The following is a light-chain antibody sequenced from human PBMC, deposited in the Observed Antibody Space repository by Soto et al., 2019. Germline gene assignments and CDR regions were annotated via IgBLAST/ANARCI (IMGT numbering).Light chain of an antibody. CDR3: CSYANIYIWV. J-gene: IGLJ3*02. Sequence: QSALSQPASVSGSPGQSITIPCTGSSSDVGSNNLVSWYQQHPGKAPKVMIYEATKRPSGVSNRFSGSKSGNTASLTISGLQAEDEADYYCCSYANIYIWVFGGGTKLTLL. CDR2: EAT. V-gene: IGLV2-23*01. CDR1: SSDVGSNNL.